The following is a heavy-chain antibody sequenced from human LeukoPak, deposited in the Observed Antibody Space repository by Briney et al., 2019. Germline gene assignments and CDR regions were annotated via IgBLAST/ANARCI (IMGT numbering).Heavy chain of an antibody. Sequence: GESLKISCKASGYSFTSYWIVWVRQMLGKGLEWMGFINPGNSDTRYSPSFQGQVTISADKSISTAYLQWSSLKASDTAMYYCARQLTMIRGYGMDVWGQGTTVTASS. CDR1: GYSFTSYW. D-gene: IGHD3-10*01. V-gene: IGHV5-51*01. J-gene: IGHJ6*02. CDR3: ARQLTMIRGYGMDV. CDR2: INPGNSDT.